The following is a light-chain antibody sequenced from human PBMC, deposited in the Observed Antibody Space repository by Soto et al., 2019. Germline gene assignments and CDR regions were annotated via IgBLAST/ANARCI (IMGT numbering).Light chain of an antibody. CDR2: EVT. CDR1: SSNVGSYDL. CDR3: CSYAASNTLI. V-gene: IGLV2-23*02. Sequence: QSALTQPASVSGSPGQSITISCTGTSSNVGSYDLVSWYQQHPGKAPKLLIYEVTKRPSGVSNRFSGSKSGNTASLTISGLQAEDEADYDCCSYAASNTLIFGGGTKVTVL. J-gene: IGLJ2*01.